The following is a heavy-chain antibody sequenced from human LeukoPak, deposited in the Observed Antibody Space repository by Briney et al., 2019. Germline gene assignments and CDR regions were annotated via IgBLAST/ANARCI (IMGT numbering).Heavy chain of an antibody. Sequence: GGSLRLSCAASGFTFSSYSMSWVRQAPGKGLEWVSAISGSGGSTYYADSVKGRFTISRDNSKNTLYLQMNSLRAEDTAVYYCAKVTREVGELIIGYWGQGTLVTVSS. CDR2: ISGSGGST. J-gene: IGHJ4*02. D-gene: IGHD3-10*01. CDR3: AKVTREVGELIIGY. CDR1: GFTFSSYS. V-gene: IGHV3-23*01.